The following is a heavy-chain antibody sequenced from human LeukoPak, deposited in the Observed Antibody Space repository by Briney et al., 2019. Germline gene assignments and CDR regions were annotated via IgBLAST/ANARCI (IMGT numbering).Heavy chain of an antibody. Sequence: SETLSLTCAVYGGSFSGYYWSWIRQPPGKGLEWIGEITHGGSTNYNPSLKGRVTISVDTSKNQFSLELNSVTAADTAVYYCARGGWHSSSWYFDYWGQGTLVTVSS. CDR1: GGSFSGYY. J-gene: IGHJ4*02. D-gene: IGHD6-13*01. V-gene: IGHV4-34*01. CDR3: ARGGWHSSSWYFDY. CDR2: ITHGGST.